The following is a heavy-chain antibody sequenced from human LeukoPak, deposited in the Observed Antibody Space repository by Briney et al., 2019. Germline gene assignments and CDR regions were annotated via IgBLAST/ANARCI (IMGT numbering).Heavy chain of an antibody. Sequence: GGSLRLSCAASGFTFSSYGMHWVRQAPGKGLEWVAFIRYDGSNKYYADSVKGRFTISRDNSKNTLYLQTNSLRAEDTAVYYCAKDLWSGYFRFDYWGQGTLVTVSS. CDR2: IRYDGSNK. V-gene: IGHV3-30*02. J-gene: IGHJ4*02. CDR1: GFTFSSYG. D-gene: IGHD3-3*01. CDR3: AKDLWSGYFRFDY.